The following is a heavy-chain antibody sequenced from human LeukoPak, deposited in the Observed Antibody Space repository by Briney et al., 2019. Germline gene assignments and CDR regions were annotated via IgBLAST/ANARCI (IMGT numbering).Heavy chain of an antibody. CDR3: ARGLVEMSAFDI. D-gene: IGHD5-24*01. Sequence: ASVKVSCKASGGTFTSYDINWVRQATGQGLEWMGWMNPNSGNTGYAQKFQGRVTITRNTSISTAYMELSSLRSEDTAVYYCARGLVEMSAFDIWGQGTMVTVSS. CDR2: MNPNSGNT. V-gene: IGHV1-8*03. J-gene: IGHJ3*02. CDR1: GGTFTSYD.